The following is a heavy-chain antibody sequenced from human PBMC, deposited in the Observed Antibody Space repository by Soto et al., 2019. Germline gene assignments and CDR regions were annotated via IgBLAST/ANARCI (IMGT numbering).Heavy chain of an antibody. CDR2: IYYTGGT. CDR3: ARLTTTGKWFDP. V-gene: IGHV4-39*01. Sequence: PSETLSLTCTVSGGSISSNSYHWGWIRQPPGKGLEWIGNIYYTGGTYYNPSLRSRVSISVDTSKNQFSLKLNSVTAADTAVYYCARLTTTGKWFDPWGQGTLVTVSS. D-gene: IGHD4-17*01. J-gene: IGHJ5*02. CDR1: GGSISSNSYH.